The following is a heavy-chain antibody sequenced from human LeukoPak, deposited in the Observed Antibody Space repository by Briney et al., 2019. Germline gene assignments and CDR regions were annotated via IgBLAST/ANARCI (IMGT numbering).Heavy chain of an antibody. J-gene: IGHJ3*02. CDR1: GFTFSSYS. CDR2: ISSSSSYI. CDR3: ARTRPTTDDAFDI. Sequence: GGSLRLSCAASGFTFSSYSMNWVRQAPGKGLEWVSSISSSSSYIYYADSVKGRFTISRDNAKNSLYLQMNSLRAEDTAVYYCARTRPTTDDAFDIWGQGTMVTVSS. D-gene: IGHD4-17*01. V-gene: IGHV3-21*01.